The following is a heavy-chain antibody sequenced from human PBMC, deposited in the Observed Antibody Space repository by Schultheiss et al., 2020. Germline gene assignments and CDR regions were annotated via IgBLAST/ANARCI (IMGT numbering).Heavy chain of an antibody. Sequence: SETLSLTCTVSGGSISSSSYYWGWIRQPPGKGLEWIGSIYYSGSTNYNPSLKSRVTISLDTSKNQFSLKLSSVTAADTAVYYCAREAVTYYYDSSGYYYGYYFDYWGQGTLVTVSS. CDR3: AREAVTYYYDSSGYYYGYYFDY. D-gene: IGHD3-22*01. CDR2: IYYSGST. V-gene: IGHV4-39*07. J-gene: IGHJ4*02. CDR1: GGSISSSSYY.